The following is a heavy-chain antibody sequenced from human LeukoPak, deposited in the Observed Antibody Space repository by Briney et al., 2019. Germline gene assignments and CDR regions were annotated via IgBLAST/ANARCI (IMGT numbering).Heavy chain of an antibody. J-gene: IGHJ6*02. D-gene: IGHD6-13*01. Sequence: ASVKVSCKASGYTFTSYGISWVRQAPGQGLEWMGWISAYNGNTNYAQKLQGRVTMTTDTSTSTAYMELRSLRSDDTAVYYCARDLSKRFYSGSWYSGMDVWGQGTTVTVSS. V-gene: IGHV1-18*01. CDR3: ARDLSKRFYSGSWYSGMDV. CDR2: ISAYNGNT. CDR1: GYTFTSYG.